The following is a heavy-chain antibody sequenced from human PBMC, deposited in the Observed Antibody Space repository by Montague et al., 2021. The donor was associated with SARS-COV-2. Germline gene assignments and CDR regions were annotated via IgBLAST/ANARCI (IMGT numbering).Heavy chain of an antibody. CDR3: ARGTRLLLWFGELLSGGDYYGRDV. D-gene: IGHD3-10*01. CDR2: INHSGST. Sequence: SETLSLTCAVYGGSFSGYYWSWIRQPPGKGLEWIGEINHSGSTNYNPSLKSRVTISVDTSKNQFSLKLSSVTAADTAVYYCARGTRLLLWFGELLSGGDYYGRDVWGQGTTVTVSS. CDR1: GGSFSGYY. J-gene: IGHJ6*02. V-gene: IGHV4-34*01.